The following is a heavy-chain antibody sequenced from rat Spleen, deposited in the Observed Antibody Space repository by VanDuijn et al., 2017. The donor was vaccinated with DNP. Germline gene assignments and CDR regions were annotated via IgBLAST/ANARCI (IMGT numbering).Heavy chain of an antibody. Sequence: EVQLVASGGGLVQPGNSLKLSCAASGFTFGDYAMAWVRQSPKKGLEWVATIIYDGSSTYYRDSVRGRFTISRDYARSTLYLQMDSLRSEDTATYYCATSSYYGYDYGFGYWGQGTLVTVSS. J-gene: IGHJ3*01. V-gene: IGHV5S10*01. CDR2: IIYDGSST. CDR1: GFTFGDYA. CDR3: ATSSYYGYDYGFGY. D-gene: IGHD1-7*01.